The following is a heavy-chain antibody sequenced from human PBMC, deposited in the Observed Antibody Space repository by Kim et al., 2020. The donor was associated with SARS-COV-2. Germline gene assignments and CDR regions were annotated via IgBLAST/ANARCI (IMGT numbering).Heavy chain of an antibody. V-gene: IGHV7-4-1*02. J-gene: IGHJ6*02. CDR3: ARADEGGSWTRATWLGYYGMDV. D-gene: IGHD2-15*01. CDR1: GYTLTSYA. CDR2: INTNTGNP. Sequence: VKVSCKASGYTLTSYAMNWVRPAPGQGLEWMGWINTNTGNPTYAQGFTGRFVFSLDTSVSTAYLQISSLKAEDTAVYYCARADEGGSWTRATWLGYYGMDVWGQGTTVTVSS.